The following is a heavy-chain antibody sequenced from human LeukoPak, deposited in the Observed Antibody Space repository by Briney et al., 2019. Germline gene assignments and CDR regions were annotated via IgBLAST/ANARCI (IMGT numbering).Heavy chain of an antibody. V-gene: IGHV1-8*03. CDR3: ARANRRESAFDI. J-gene: IGHJ3*02. Sequence: ASVKVSCKASGYTFTSYDINWVRQATGQGLEWMGWMNPNRGNTGYAQKFQGRVTITMNTSISTAYMELTSLRSEDTAVYYCARANRRESAFDIWGQGTMVTVSS. CDR1: GYTFTSYD. CDR2: MNPNRGNT. D-gene: IGHD1-14*01.